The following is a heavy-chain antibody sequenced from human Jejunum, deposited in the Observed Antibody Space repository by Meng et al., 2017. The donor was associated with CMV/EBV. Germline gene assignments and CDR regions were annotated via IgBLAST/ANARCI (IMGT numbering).Heavy chain of an antibody. CDR3: ARLTILGGAIT. D-gene: IGHD3-3*01. J-gene: IGHJ4*03. V-gene: IGHV5-51*01. CDR2: IYPRDSKA. CDR1: GYSFATYW. Sequence: MGSGYSFATYWIGWVRQMPGKGLEWMGVIYPRDSKAMYSPSFQGHVTISADKAISTAYLEWSSLKASDSAMYYCARLTILGGAITWGQGTLVTVSS.